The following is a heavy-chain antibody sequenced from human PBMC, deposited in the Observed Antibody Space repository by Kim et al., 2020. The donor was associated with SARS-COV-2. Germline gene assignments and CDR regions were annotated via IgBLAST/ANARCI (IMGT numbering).Heavy chain of an antibody. J-gene: IGHJ3*02. V-gene: IGHV4-59*01. D-gene: IGHD3-22*01. CDR2: IYYSGST. CDR1: GGSISSYY. CDR3: ARGRPYYDSPTFVGSWSEKGRAFDI. Sequence: SETLSLTCTVSGGSISSYYWSWIRQPPGKGLEWIGYIYYSGSTNYNPSLKSRVTISVDTSKNQFSLKLSSVTAADTAVYYCARGRPYYDSPTFVGSWSEKGRAFDIWGQGTMVTVSS.